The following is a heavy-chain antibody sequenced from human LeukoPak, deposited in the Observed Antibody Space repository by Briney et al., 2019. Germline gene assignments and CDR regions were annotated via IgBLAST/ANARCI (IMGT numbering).Heavy chain of an antibody. J-gene: IGHJ4*02. D-gene: IGHD4-17*01. Sequence: GGSLRLSRAASGFTFSTYDMYWVRQAPGKGLECVASISRNSGASTYYAASVKGRFTISRDNSRSTLYLQMNSLRADDTAVYYCSKKGQNGDYGKPDWGQGTLVTVSS. CDR3: SKKGQNGDYGKPD. CDR1: GFTFSTYD. CDR2: ISRNSGAST. V-gene: IGHV3-23*01.